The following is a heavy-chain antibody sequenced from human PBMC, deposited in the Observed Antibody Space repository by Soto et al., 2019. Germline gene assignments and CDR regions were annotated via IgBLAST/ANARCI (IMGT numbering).Heavy chain of an antibody. CDR2: IYYSGST. CDR3: ARGPVAGYSSGWYGY. V-gene: IGHV4-59*01. CDR1: GGSISSYY. J-gene: IGHJ4*02. Sequence: PSETLSLTCTVSGGSISSYYWSWIRQPPGKGLEWIGDIYYSGSTNYNPSLKSRVTISVDTSKNQFSLELSSVTAADTAVYYCARGPVAGYSSGWYGYWGQGTLVTVSS. D-gene: IGHD6-19*01.